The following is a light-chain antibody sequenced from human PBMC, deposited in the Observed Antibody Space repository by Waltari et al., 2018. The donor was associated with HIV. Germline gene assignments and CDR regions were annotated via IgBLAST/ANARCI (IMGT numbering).Light chain of an antibody. V-gene: IGLV7-46*01. CDR2: DTT. Sequence: HAVVTQEPSLTVSPVGTVTLTCDSTTGPVTTGHSPYWLQTRPGQAPMTLIFDTTKKHSWTPARFSGALLGGKAALTLSGAQPDDEAEYYCFLSYNGARVFGGGTRVTVL. CDR1: TGPVTTGHS. J-gene: IGLJ3*02. CDR3: FLSYNGARV.